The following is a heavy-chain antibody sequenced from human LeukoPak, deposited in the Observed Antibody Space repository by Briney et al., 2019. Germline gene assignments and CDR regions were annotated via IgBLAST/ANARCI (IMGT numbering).Heavy chain of an antibody. CDR3: TRFLYYYDSSTYHDYFDY. J-gene: IGHJ4*02. CDR2: INSDGRST. D-gene: IGHD3-22*01. Sequence: SGGSLRLSCAASGFTFSSYWMHWVRHAPGKGLVWVSRINSDGRSTNYADSVKGRFTISRDNAKNTLYLQMNSLRAEDTAVYYCTRFLYYYDSSTYHDYFDYWGQGTLVTVSS. CDR1: GFTFSSYW. V-gene: IGHV3-74*01.